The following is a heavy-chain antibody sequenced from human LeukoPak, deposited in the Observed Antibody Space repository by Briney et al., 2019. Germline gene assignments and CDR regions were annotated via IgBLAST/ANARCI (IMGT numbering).Heavy chain of an antibody. CDR3: ARRRYYDSTGYLD. CDR2: MDYSGRT. D-gene: IGHD3-22*01. CDR1: GGSISSSSYD. J-gene: IGHJ1*01. Sequence: SESLSLTRSVSGGSISSSSYDWGWIRQPPGKGLEWFGEMDYSGRTYSNSSLKPRLTISVDTSWNQFSLTLSSVTAADTGVYYCARRRYYDSTGYLDCGQGTLVSVST. V-gene: IGHV4-39*01.